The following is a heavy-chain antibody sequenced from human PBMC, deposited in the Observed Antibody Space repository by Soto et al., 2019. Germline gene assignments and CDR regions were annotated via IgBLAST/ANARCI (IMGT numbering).Heavy chain of an antibody. J-gene: IGHJ6*02. CDR3: AAAFVPLSTFVLTGYPPRPYYYYYVMDV. V-gene: IGHV1-58*02. D-gene: IGHD3-9*01. Sequence: ASVKVSCKASGFTFTSSAMQWVRQARGQRLEWIGWIVVGSGNTNYAQKFQERVTITRDMSTSTAYMELSSLRSEDTAVYYCAAAFVPLSTFVLTGYPPRPYYYYYVMDVWGQGTTVTVSS. CDR1: GFTFTSSA. CDR2: IVVGSGNT.